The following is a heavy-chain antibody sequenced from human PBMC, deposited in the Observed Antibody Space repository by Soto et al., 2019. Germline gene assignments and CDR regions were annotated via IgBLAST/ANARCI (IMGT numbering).Heavy chain of an antibody. V-gene: IGHV3-30*03. D-gene: IGHD6-6*01. CDR2: ISYDGSNK. Sequence: PGGSLRLSCAASGFTFSSYGMHWVRQAPGKGLEWVAVISYDGSNKYYADSVKGRFTISRDNSKNTLYLQMNSLRAEDTAVYYCASASSSSIKSWFDPWGQGTLVTVSS. CDR1: GFTFSSYG. CDR3: ASASSSSIKSWFDP. J-gene: IGHJ5*02.